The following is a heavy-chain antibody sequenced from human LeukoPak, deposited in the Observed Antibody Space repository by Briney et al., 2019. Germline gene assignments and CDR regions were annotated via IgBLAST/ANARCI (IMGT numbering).Heavy chain of an antibody. D-gene: IGHD2-2*01. Sequence: SETLSLTCTVSGGSISSYFWNWIRQPPGKGLEWIGYIYYSGNTNYNPSLKSRVTISVDTSKSQFSLKLSSVTAADTAVYYCAKTQPYYYGLDVWGQGTTVTVSS. CDR2: IYYSGNT. CDR3: AKTQPYYYGLDV. CDR1: GGSISSYF. V-gene: IGHV4-59*08. J-gene: IGHJ6*02.